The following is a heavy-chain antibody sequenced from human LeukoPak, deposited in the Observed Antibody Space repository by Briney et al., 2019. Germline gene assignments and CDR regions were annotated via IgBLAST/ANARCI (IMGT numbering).Heavy chain of an antibody. CDR1: GFTFSSYG. CDR3: ASGSGYCSGGSCSDY. Sequence: PGGSLRLSCAASGFTFSSYGMNWVRQAPGKGLEWVSFISSSSSYIYYADSVKGRFTISRDNAKNSLYLQMNSLRAEDTAVYYCASGSGYCSGGSCSDYWGQGTLVTVSS. CDR2: ISSSSSYI. V-gene: IGHV3-21*01. D-gene: IGHD2-15*01. J-gene: IGHJ4*02.